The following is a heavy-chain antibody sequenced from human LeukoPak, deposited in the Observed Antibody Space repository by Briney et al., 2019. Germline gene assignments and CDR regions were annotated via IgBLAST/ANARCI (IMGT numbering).Heavy chain of an antibody. J-gene: IGHJ3*02. CDR1: GFIFTNYA. V-gene: IGHV3-23*01. D-gene: IGHD2-2*01. CDR3: ARGGYCSSSICYSLNAFDI. Sequence: GGSLRLSCAASGFIFTNYAMNWVRQAPGKGLEWVSGISSSGGSTYYADSVKGRFTISRDNAKNSLYLQMNSLRAEDTAVYYCARGGYCSSSICYSLNAFDIWGQGTMFIVSS. CDR2: ISSSGGST.